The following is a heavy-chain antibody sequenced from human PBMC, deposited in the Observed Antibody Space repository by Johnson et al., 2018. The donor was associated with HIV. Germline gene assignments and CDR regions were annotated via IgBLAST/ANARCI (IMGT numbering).Heavy chain of an antibody. J-gene: IGHJ3*02. V-gene: IGHV3-66*01. CDR3: ARVRFSAFDYDPGAFDI. Sequence: EKLVESGGGLVQPGRSLRLSCAASGFTFDDYAMHWVRQSPWKGLEWVSVIYSGGSTYYADSVKGRFTISRDNSKNTVYLQMHSLRAEDTAVYYCARVRFSAFDYDPGAFDIWGQGTMVTVSS. CDR2: IYSGGST. D-gene: IGHD4/OR15-4a*01. CDR1: GFTFDDYA.